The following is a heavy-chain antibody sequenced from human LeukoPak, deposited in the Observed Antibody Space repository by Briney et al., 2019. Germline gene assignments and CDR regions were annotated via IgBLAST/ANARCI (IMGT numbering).Heavy chain of an antibody. D-gene: IGHD3-16*01. CDR1: GGSISRYY. Sequence: SETLSLTCTVSGGSISRYYWTWIRQPPGKGLEWIGYIYYSGSTNYNPSLKSRVTISVDTTKNQFSLKLSSVAAADTAVYYCATGGERSRIIRFWGQGILVTVSS. CDR3: ATGGERSRIIRF. J-gene: IGHJ4*02. V-gene: IGHV4-59*01. CDR2: IYYSGST.